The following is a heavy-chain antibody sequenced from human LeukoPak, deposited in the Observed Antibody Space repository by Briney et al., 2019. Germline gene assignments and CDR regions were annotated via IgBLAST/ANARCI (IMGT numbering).Heavy chain of an antibody. V-gene: IGHV3-7*03. D-gene: IGHD2-15*01. Sequence: GGSLRLSCAASGFTFSSYWMSWVRQAPGEGLEWVANINQYGSEEYYVDSVKGRFTISRDKAKNSLYLQMKSLRAEDTAVYYCARYCSGGSCFDYWGQGTLVTVSS. CDR2: INQYGSEE. CDR3: ARYCSGGSCFDY. J-gene: IGHJ4*02. CDR1: GFTFSSYW.